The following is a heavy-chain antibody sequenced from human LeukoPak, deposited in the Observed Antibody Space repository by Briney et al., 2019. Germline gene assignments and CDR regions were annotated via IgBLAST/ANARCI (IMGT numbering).Heavy chain of an antibody. CDR1: GYTFTGYY. Sequence: APVKVSCKSSGYTFTGYYMHWVRQAPGQGLEWMGWINPNSGGTNYAQRFQGRVTMTRDTSISTAYMELSRLRSDDTAVYYCGREYYDSSGSWFDPWGQETLVTVSS. CDR2: INPNSGGT. D-gene: IGHD3-22*01. V-gene: IGHV1-2*02. J-gene: IGHJ5*02. CDR3: GREYYDSSGSWFDP.